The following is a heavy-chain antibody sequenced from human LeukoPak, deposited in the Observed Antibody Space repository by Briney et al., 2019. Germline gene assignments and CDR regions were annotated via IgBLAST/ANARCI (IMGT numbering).Heavy chain of an antibody. Sequence: GGSLRLSCAASGFTFSSYGMHWVRQAPGKGLEWVAFIRYDGSNKYYADSVKGRFTISRDNSKNTLYLQMNSLRAEDTAVYYCAKDWPPNYYDSSGHGGAFDIWGQGTMVTVSS. CDR3: AKDWPPNYYDSSGHGGAFDI. D-gene: IGHD3-22*01. CDR2: IRYDGSNK. V-gene: IGHV3-30*02. CDR1: GFTFSSYG. J-gene: IGHJ3*02.